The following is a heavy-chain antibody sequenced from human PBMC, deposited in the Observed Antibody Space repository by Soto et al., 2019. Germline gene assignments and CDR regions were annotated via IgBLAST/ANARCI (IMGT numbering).Heavy chain of an antibody. Sequence: QVQLVQSGAEVKKLGASVKVSCKASGYTFTSYGISWVRQAPGQGLEWLGWISAYNVNTNYAQTLQGRVTMTTDTSTSTAYMELRSLRSDDNAVYYCARGSASYRPFDYWGQGTLVTVSS. CDR2: ISAYNVNT. D-gene: IGHD1-26*01. V-gene: IGHV1-18*01. CDR1: GYTFTSYG. J-gene: IGHJ4*02. CDR3: ARGSASYRPFDY.